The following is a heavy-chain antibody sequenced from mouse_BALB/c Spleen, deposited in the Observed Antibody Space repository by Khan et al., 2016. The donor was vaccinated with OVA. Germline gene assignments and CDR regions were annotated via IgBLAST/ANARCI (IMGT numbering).Heavy chain of an antibody. CDR1: GYTSTSYY. Sequence: QVQLQQPGAELVKPGSSLKISCKASGYTSTSYYRCWVKQTPGPGFEWIGGCNPSNGGTHFNEQLKSKATLSVDQPCSTADMQLTSLTSKASAGGTCARSGYGNPFACWGQGTLVTSSA. J-gene: IGHJ3*01. CDR2: CNPSNGGT. CDR3: ARSGYGNPFAC. V-gene: IGHV1S81*02. D-gene: IGHD2-1*01.